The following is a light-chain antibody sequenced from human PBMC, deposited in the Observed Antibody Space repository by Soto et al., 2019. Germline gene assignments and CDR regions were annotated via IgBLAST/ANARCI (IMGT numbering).Light chain of an antibody. Sequence: AIQMTQSPSSLSASVGDRVTITCRASQGIGNDLGWYQQKPGKAPKLLIYAASNLQSGVPSRFSGSGSGTDFTLTISSLQPEDFATYYCLQDYSYPWTFGQGTKVEIK. J-gene: IGKJ1*01. CDR3: LQDYSYPWT. CDR1: QGIGND. V-gene: IGKV1-6*01. CDR2: AAS.